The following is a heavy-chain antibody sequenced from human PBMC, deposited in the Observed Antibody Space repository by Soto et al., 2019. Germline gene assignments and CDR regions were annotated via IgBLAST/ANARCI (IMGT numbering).Heavy chain of an antibody. CDR3: TTTVPAAIPRDAFDI. J-gene: IGHJ3*02. CDR1: GYTFTSYG. Sequence: ASVKVSCKASGYTFTSYGISWVRQAPGQGLEWMGWINAYNGNTNYAQKLQGRVTMTTDTSTSTAYMELRSLRSDDTAVYYCTTTVPAAIPRDAFDIWGQGTMVTVSS. V-gene: IGHV1-18*01. CDR2: INAYNGNT. D-gene: IGHD2-2*01.